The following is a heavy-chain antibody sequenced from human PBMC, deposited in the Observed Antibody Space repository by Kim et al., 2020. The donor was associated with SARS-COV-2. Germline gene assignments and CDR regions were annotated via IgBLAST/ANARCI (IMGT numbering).Heavy chain of an antibody. CDR3: ARPPELDY. V-gene: IGHV4-39*01. D-gene: IGHD1-1*01. J-gene: IGHJ4*02. CDR2: SGST. Sequence: SGSTYYNPSLKSRVTISVDTSKNQFSLKLSSVTAADTAVYYCARPPELDYWGQGTLVTVSS.